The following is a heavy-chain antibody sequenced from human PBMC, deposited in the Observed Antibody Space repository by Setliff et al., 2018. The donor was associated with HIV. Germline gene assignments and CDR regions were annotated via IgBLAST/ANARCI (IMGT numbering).Heavy chain of an antibody. Sequence: ASVKVSCKASGDAFTDYYIHWVRQAPGQGLERMGWINPNSGGTNYAQKFQGRVTMTRDTSISTAFMDLSRLRSDDTAVYYCARDPGYKSSWYGAFDIWGQGTMVTVSS. CDR2: INPNSGGT. CDR3: ARDPGYKSSWYGAFDI. J-gene: IGHJ3*02. V-gene: IGHV1-2*02. D-gene: IGHD6-13*01. CDR1: GDAFTDYY.